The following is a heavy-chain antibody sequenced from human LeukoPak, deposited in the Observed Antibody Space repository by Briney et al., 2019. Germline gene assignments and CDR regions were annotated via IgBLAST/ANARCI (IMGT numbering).Heavy chain of an antibody. J-gene: IGHJ3*02. V-gene: IGHV4-39*01. CDR1: GDSISTSNSY. Sequence: SETLSLTCTVSGDSISTSNSYWGRIRQPPGKGLEWIGSIYYSGNTYYNASLKSRVTISVDTSKNQFSLKLTSVTAADTAVYYCARPRAPVTRISSFDIWGQGTMVTVSS. CDR3: ARPRAPVTRISSFDI. CDR2: IYYSGNT. D-gene: IGHD4-17*01.